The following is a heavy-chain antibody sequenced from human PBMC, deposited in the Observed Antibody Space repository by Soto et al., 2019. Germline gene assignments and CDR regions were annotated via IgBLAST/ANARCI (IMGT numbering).Heavy chain of an antibody. V-gene: IGHV4-39*01. CDR3: GSGTNDY. Sequence: QLQLQESGPGLVEPSETLSLTCSVSGGSISSSTYYWGWIRQPPGKGLEWIGSIYSSGNTYYNPSLKSRVTMSLDPSKNPFSLKLSFVTAADTAVYYCGSGTNDYWGQGTPVTVSS. J-gene: IGHJ4*02. D-gene: IGHD1-1*01. CDR1: GGSISSSTYY. CDR2: IYSSGNT.